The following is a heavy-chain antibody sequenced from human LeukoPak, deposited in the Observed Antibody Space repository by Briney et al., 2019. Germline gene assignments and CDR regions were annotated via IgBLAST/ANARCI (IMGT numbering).Heavy chain of an antibody. V-gene: IGHV1-2*02. CDR1: GYTFTGYY. CDR3: ARVRYYDFWSGSYDDFDI. D-gene: IGHD3-3*01. Sequence: ASVKVSCKASGYTFTGYYMHWVRQAPGQGLEWMGWINPNSGGTNYAQKFQGRVTMTRDTSISTAYMELSRLRSDDTAVYYCARVRYYDFWSGSYDDFDIWGQGTMVIVSS. J-gene: IGHJ3*02. CDR2: INPNSGGT.